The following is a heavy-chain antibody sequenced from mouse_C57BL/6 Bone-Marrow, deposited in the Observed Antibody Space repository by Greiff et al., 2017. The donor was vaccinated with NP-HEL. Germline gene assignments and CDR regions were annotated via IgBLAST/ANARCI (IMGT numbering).Heavy chain of an antibody. CDR3: AKGVYYGNYGGFAY. D-gene: IGHD2-1*01. CDR1: GYAFSSYW. J-gene: IGHJ3*01. Sequence: LVESGAELVKPGASVKISCKASGYAFSSYWMNWVKQRPGKGLEWIGQIYPGDGDTNYNGKFKGKATLTADKSSSTAYMQLSSLTSEDSAVYFCAKGVYYGNYGGFAYWGQGTLVTVSA. V-gene: IGHV1-80*01. CDR2: IYPGDGDT.